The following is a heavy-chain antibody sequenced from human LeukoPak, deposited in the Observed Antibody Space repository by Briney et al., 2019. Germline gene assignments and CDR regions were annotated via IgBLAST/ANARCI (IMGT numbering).Heavy chain of an antibody. Sequence: GGSLRLSCAASGFTFSDYYMSWIRQAPGKGLEWVSYISNSDSTIYYADSVKGRFTISGDNAKNSLYLQMNSLRAEDTAVYYCAAATPYYYYMDVWGKGTTVTVSS. CDR2: ISNSDSTI. CDR3: AAATPYYYYMDV. CDR1: GFTFSDYY. D-gene: IGHD2-15*01. J-gene: IGHJ6*03. V-gene: IGHV3-11*04.